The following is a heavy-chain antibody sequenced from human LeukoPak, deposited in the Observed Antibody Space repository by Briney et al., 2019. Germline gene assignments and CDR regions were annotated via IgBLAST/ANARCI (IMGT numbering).Heavy chain of an antibody. CDR2: INQSGRT. CDR3: AVRDGHSTSPGDT. D-gene: IGHD5-24*01. V-gene: IGHV4-34*01. Sequence: SETLSLTCGFDGGSFRNYYWSCIRQSPGKGLEWIGEINQSGRTNYNPSLKTRLTISVDTAKNLFSLNLTSMTAADTATYYCAVRDGHSTSPGDTWGQGTLVTVSS. J-gene: IGHJ5*02. CDR1: GGSFRNYY.